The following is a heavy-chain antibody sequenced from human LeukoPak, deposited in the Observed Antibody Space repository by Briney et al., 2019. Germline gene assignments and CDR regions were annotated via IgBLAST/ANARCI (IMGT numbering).Heavy chain of an antibody. D-gene: IGHD2-2*02. J-gene: IGHJ4*02. CDR2: IYPGDSDT. Sequence: GESLKISCKGSGYSFTSYWIGWVRQMPGKGLEWMGIIYPGDSDTRYSPSFQGQVTISADKSINTAYLQWSSLKASDTAMYYCARLGGYCSSTSCYTMYYFDYWGQGTLVTVSS. CDR1: GYSFTSYW. CDR3: ARLGGYCSSTSCYTMYYFDY. V-gene: IGHV5-51*01.